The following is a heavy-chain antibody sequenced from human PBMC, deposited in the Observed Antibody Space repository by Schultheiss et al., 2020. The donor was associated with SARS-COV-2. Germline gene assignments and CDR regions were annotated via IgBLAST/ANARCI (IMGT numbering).Heavy chain of an antibody. Sequence: SQTLSLTCAVYGGSFSGYYWSWIRQPPGKGLEWIGEINHSGSTNYNPSLKSRVTISVDTSKNQFSLKLSSVTAADTAVYYCARGWGGLTDYWGQGTLVTV. D-gene: IGHD7-27*01. CDR1: GGSFSGYY. CDR2: INHSGST. V-gene: IGHV4-34*01. J-gene: IGHJ4*02. CDR3: ARGWGGLTDY.